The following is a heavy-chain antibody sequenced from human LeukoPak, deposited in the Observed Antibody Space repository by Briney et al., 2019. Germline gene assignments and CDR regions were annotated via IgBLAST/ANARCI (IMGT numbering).Heavy chain of an antibody. D-gene: IGHD6-13*01. Sequence: GGSLRLSCAASGVTFSSSAMHWVRQAPGKGLEWVAYIQFDGIKEFYSDSVKGRFTISRDNSKNTLFLQMSSLTTEDTAVYYCAQKSTGTFDIWGQGTMVTVS. CDR1: GVTFSSSA. J-gene: IGHJ3*02. CDR2: IQFDGIKE. V-gene: IGHV3-30*02. CDR3: AQKSTGTFDI.